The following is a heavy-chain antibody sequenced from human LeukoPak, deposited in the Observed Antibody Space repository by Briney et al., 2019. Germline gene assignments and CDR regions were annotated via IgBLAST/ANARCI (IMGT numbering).Heavy chain of an antibody. V-gene: IGHV5-51*01. Sequence: GGSLQISCKGSGASFTSYYIGWVRPMHGKDLEWMGIIYPGDSDTRYSPSFQGQVTISADKSISTAYLQWSSLKASDTAMYYCATVNNWFDPWGQGTRVTVSS. J-gene: IGHJ5*02. CDR1: GASFTSYY. CDR2: IYPGDSDT. D-gene: IGHD2/OR15-2a*01. CDR3: ATVNNWFDP.